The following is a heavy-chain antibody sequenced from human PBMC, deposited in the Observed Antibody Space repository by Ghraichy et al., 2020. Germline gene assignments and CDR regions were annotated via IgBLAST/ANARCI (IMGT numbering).Heavy chain of an antibody. D-gene: IGHD6-13*01. CDR3: ARIKQQLVLSQTQIYYFDY. J-gene: IGHJ4*02. CDR2: IDWDDDK. CDR1: GFSLSTSGMC. Sequence: SGPTLVKPTQTLTLTCTFSGFSLSTSGMCVSWIRQPPGKALEWLARIDWDDDKYYSTSLKTRLTISKDTSKNQVVLTMTNMDPVDTATYYCARIKQQLVLSQTQIYYFDYWGQGTLVTVSS. V-gene: IGHV2-70*11.